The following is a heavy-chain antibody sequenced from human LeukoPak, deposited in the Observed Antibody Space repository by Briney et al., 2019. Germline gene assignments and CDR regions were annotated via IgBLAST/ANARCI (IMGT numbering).Heavy chain of an antibody. CDR3: ARHARSMVRGVNPDY. CDR2: IYYSGST. V-gene: IGHV4-59*08. D-gene: IGHD3-10*01. CDR1: GGSISSHY. J-gene: IGHJ4*02. Sequence: SETLSLTCTVSGGSISSHYWSWIRQPPGKGLEWIGYIYYSGSTYYNPSLKSRVTISVDTSKNQFSLKLSSVTAADTAVYYCARHARSMVRGVNPDYWGQGTLVTVSS.